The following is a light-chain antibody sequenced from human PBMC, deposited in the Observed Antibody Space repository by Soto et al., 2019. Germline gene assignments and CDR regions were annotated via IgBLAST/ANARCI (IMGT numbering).Light chain of an antibody. Sequence: QSALTQPASVSGAPGQSITISCTGTSIDVGAYNYVSWYQQHPDKAPKLMIYEVSNRPSGVSNRFSGSKSGDMASLTISGLQAEDEADYYCSSYTTSSTYAFGTGTKVTVL. J-gene: IGLJ1*01. CDR1: SIDVGAYNY. CDR2: EVS. CDR3: SSYTTSSTYA. V-gene: IGLV2-14*01.